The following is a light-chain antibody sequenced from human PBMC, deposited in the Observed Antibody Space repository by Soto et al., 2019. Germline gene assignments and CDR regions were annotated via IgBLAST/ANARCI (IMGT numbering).Light chain of an antibody. Sequence: QSELAQPPSASGTPGQRVTISCSGSTSNVGSNLASWYQQLPGSAPKLLIYNDYERPSGVPDRFSGSKSGTSASLGISGLRSEDEADYFCAVWDDSLSGVVFGGGTKLTVL. CDR3: AVWDDSLSGVV. CDR1: TSNVGSNL. CDR2: NDY. J-gene: IGLJ2*01. V-gene: IGLV1-47*02.